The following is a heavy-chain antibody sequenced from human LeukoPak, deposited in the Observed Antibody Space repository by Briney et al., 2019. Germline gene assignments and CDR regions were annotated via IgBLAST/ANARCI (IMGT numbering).Heavy chain of an antibody. CDR3: ARSLGYAYGMDV. CDR2: IYYSGDT. D-gene: IGHD5-12*01. V-gene: IGHV4-39*07. J-gene: IGHJ6*02. Sequence: PSETLSLTCTVSGGSVSSSAYYWGWIRQPPGKRLEWIGSIYYSGDTYYNPSLKSRVTISGDTSKSQFSLRLSSVTAADTAVYYCARSLGYAYGMDVWGQGTTVTVSS. CDR1: GGSVSSSAYY.